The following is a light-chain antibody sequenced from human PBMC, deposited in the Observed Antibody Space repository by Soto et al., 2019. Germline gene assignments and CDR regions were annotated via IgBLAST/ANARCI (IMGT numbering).Light chain of an antibody. V-gene: IGLV1-44*01. Sequence: QSMLTQPPSASGTPGQTVTISCSGSGSNIGENAVNWYQHLPGTAPQLLIYSNALMPSGVPHRFSGSKSGTAGSLAISGLQSEDEAHYYCAAWDDSLKAMLFGGGTKLTVL. CDR3: AAWDDSLKAML. J-gene: IGLJ3*02. CDR1: GSNIGENA. CDR2: SNA.